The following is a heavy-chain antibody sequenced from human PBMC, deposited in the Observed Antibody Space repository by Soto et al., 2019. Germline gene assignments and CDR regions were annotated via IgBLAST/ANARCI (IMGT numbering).Heavy chain of an antibody. V-gene: IGHV2-5*02. CDR3: AHLVVAGLTYYFDY. J-gene: IGHJ4*02. CDR2: IYWDDDK. Sequence: QITLKESGPTLVKPTQTLTLTCTFSGFSLSTSAVGVGWIRQPPGKALVGLAFIYWDDDKRYSPSLKSSLTITKDTSKNQVVLAMTNMDPVDTATYYCAHLVVAGLTYYFDYWGQGTLVTVSS. D-gene: IGHD2-15*01. CDR1: GFSLSTSAVG.